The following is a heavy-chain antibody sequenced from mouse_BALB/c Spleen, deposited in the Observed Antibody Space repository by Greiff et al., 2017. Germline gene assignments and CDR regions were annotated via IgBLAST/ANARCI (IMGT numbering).Heavy chain of an antibody. V-gene: IGHV1-63*02. J-gene: IGHJ1*01. CDR3: ARGVNRRYFDV. D-gene: IGHD2-1*01. Sequence: VQRVESGAELVRPGTSVKISCKASGYTFTNYWLGWVKQRPGHGLEWIGDIYPGGGYTNYNEKFKGKATLTADTSSSTAYMQLSSLTSEDSAVYFCARGVNRRYFDVWGAGTTVTVSS. CDR1: GYTFTNYW. CDR2: IYPGGGYT.